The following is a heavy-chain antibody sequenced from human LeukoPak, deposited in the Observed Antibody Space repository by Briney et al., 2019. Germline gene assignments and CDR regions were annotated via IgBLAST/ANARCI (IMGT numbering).Heavy chain of an antibody. Sequence: ASVKVSCKASGYTFTSYYMHWVRQAPGQGLEWMGGIIPIFGTANYAQKFQGRVTMTRDMSTSTVYMELRSLRSDDTAVYYCARTALLWFGELLEDFDYWGQGTLVTVSS. CDR1: GYTFTSYY. D-gene: IGHD3-10*01. CDR3: ARTALLWFGELLEDFDY. J-gene: IGHJ4*02. CDR2: IIPIFGTA. V-gene: IGHV1-46*01.